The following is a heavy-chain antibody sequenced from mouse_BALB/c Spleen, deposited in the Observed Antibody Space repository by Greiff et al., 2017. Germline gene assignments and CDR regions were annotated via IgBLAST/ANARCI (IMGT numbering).Heavy chain of an antibody. CDR3: AREGLRRRAMDY. D-gene: IGHD2-4*01. CDR1: GFTFSSYG. Sequence: EVQRVESGGGLVQPGGSLKLSCAASGFTFSSYGMSWVRQTPDKRLELVATINSNGGSTYYPDSVKGRFTISRDNAKNTLYLQMSSLKSEDTAMYYCAREGLRRRAMDYWGQGTSVTVSS. V-gene: IGHV5-6-3*01. CDR2: INSNGGST. J-gene: IGHJ4*01.